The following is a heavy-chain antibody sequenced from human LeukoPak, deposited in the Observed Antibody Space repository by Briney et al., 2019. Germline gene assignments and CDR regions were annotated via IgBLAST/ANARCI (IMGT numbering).Heavy chain of an antibody. V-gene: IGHV3-23*01. Sequence: GGSLRLSCAASGFTFSSYTMSWVRQAPGKGLEWVSAISGSGDNTYYADSVKGRFTVSRDNSKNTLYVQMKSLRAEDTAVYYCAKDFVVVPGNVNYFDYWGQGTLVTVSS. CDR2: ISGSGDNT. CDR3: AKDFVVVPGNVNYFDY. D-gene: IGHD2-21*02. CDR1: GFTFSSYT. J-gene: IGHJ4*02.